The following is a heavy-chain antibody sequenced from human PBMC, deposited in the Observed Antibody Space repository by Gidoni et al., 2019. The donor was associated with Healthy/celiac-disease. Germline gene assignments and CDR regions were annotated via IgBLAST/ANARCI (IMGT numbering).Heavy chain of an antibody. J-gene: IGHJ6*02. CDR1: GLPFSTAW. V-gene: IGHV3-15*01. Sequence: EVQLVESGGGLVKPGGSLRLSCAASGLPFSTAWMSWVRQAPGKGLGWVGRIKSKTDGGTTDYAAPVKGRFTISRDDSKNTLYLQMNSLKTEDTAVYYCTTDAIYTYYYYGMDVWGQGTTVTVSS. CDR3: TTDAIYTYYYYGMDV. D-gene: IGHD4-4*01. CDR2: IKSKTDGGTT.